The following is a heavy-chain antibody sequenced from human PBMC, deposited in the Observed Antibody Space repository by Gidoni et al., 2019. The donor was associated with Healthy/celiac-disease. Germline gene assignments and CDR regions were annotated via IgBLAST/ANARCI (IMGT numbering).Heavy chain of an antibody. J-gene: IGHJ5*02. CDR2: IDWDDDK. Sequence: LALIDWDDDKYYSTSLKTRLTISKDTSKNQVVLTMTNMDPVDTATYYCARTLGPAAISAPWFDPWGQGTLVTVSS. D-gene: IGHD2-2*01. V-gene: IGHV2-70*01. CDR3: ARTLGPAAISAPWFDP.